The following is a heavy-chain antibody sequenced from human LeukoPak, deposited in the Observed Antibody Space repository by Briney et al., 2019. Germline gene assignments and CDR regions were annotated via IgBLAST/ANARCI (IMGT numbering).Heavy chain of an antibody. CDR3: AREIGYSYHI. CDR1: GGSITNYY. Sequence: PSETLSLTCTVSGGSITNYYWTWIRQPPGKGLEWIGYIYYTGSTNYNPSLKSRVTMSVDTSKNQFSLKLSSVTAADTAVYYCAREIGYSYHIWGQGTLVTVSS. V-gene: IGHV4-59*01. J-gene: IGHJ4*02. D-gene: IGHD5-18*01. CDR2: IYYTGST.